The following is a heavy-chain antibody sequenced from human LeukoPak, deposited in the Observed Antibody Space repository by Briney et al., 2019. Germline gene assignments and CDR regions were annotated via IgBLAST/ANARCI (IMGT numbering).Heavy chain of an antibody. Sequence: GGSLRLSCDASGFTFRSYAMTWVRQGPGKGLEWASGVSSSGDDTSYADSVKGRFTISRDNSKKMLYLHMNSLRVEDTAVYYCVKPYSSGWFELNDYWGQGTLVTVSS. V-gene: IGHV3-23*01. D-gene: IGHD6-19*01. J-gene: IGHJ4*02. CDR2: VSSSGDDT. CDR1: GFTFRSYA. CDR3: VKPYSSGWFELNDY.